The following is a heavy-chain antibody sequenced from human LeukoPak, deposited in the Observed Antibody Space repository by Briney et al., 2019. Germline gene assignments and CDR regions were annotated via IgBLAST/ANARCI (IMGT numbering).Heavy chain of an antibody. J-gene: IGHJ5*02. Sequence: ASVKVSCKASGYTFTGCYMHWVRQAPGQGLEWMGWINPNSGGTNYAQKFQGRVTMTRDTSISTAYMELSRLRSDDTAVYYCARDPLGYYDSSGYLGRWFDPWGQGTLVTVSS. D-gene: IGHD3-22*01. V-gene: IGHV1-2*02. CDR2: INPNSGGT. CDR1: GYTFTGCY. CDR3: ARDPLGYYDSSGYLGRWFDP.